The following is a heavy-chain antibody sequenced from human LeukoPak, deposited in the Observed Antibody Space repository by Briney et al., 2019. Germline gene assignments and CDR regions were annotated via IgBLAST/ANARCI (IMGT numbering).Heavy chain of an antibody. CDR2: IIPIFGTA. V-gene: IGHV1-69*13. CDR3: ARDRPYIAVAGTFGAFDI. J-gene: IGHJ3*02. D-gene: IGHD6-19*01. Sequence: ASVKVSCKASGGTFSSYAISWVRRAPGQGLEWMGGIIPIFGTANYAQKFQGRVTITADESTSTAYMELSSLRSEDTAVYYCARDRPYIAVAGTFGAFDIWGQGTMVTVSS. CDR1: GGTFSSYA.